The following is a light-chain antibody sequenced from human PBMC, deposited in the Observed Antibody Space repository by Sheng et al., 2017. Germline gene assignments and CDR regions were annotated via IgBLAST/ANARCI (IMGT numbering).Light chain of an antibody. J-gene: IGLJ1*01. CDR2: RND. CDR3: TAWDDSLSAFV. CDR1: SSNIGTSY. Sequence: QSELTQPPSASGTPGQRVTISCSGSSSNIGTSYVFWYQHLPGSAPKLLIYRNDQRPSGVPDRFSGSKSGTSASLAISGLRSEDDGDYYCTAWDDSLSAFVFGSGTKVSV. V-gene: IGLV1-47*01.